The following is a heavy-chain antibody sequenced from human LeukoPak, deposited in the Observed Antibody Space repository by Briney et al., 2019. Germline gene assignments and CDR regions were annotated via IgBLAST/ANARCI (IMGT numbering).Heavy chain of an antibody. D-gene: IGHD3-10*01. V-gene: IGHV1-18*01. CDR2: ISSSTGNT. Sequence: GASVKVSCKASGYNFNTYGISWVRQAAGQGLEWMGWISSSTGNTNYAQKLQGRVTMTTDTSTSTAYMELRSLRSDDTAVYYCARVRITMAPFDPWGQGTLVTVSS. CDR3: ARVRITMAPFDP. CDR1: GYNFNTYG. J-gene: IGHJ5*02.